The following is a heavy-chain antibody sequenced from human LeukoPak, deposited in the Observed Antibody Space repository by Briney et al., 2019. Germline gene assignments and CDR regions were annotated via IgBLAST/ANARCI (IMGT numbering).Heavy chain of an antibody. CDR3: ARDLYRIVVVPHYFDY. CDR2: IRYDGSNK. V-gene: IGHV3-30*02. D-gene: IGHD3-22*01. Sequence: GGSLRLSCAASGFNFNYYGMHWVRQAPGKGLEWVAFIRYDGSNKYYADSVKGRFTISRDNAKNSLYLQMNSLRAEDTAVYYCARDLYRIVVVPHYFDYWGQGTLVTVSS. CDR1: GFNFNYYG. J-gene: IGHJ4*02.